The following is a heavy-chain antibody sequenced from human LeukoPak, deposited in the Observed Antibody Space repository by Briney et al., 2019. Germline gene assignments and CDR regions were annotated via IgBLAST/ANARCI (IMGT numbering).Heavy chain of an antibody. V-gene: IGHV1-69*13. D-gene: IGHD3-3*01. CDR1: GGTFSSYA. J-gene: IGHJ4*02. CDR3: ARSDTIFGVVRY. Sequence: SVKVSCEASGGTFSSYAISWVRQAPGQGLEWMGGIIPIFGTANYAQKFQGRVTITADESTSTAYMELSSLRSEDTAVYYCARSDTIFGVVRYWGQGTLVNLSS. CDR2: IIPIFGTA.